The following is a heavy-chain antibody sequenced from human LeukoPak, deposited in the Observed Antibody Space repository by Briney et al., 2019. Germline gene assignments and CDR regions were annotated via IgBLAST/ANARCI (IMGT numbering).Heavy chain of an antibody. D-gene: IGHD2-2*01. CDR2: ISGGGGST. CDR1: GFTFSSYA. J-gene: IGHJ4*02. Sequence: GGSLRLSCAACGFTFSSYAMSWVRQARGKGLEWVSAISGGGGSTYYADSVKGRLTISRDNSQNTLYLQMNSLRAEDTAVYSCAKGGRYCSSSCRLDWGQGTLVTVSS. V-gene: IGHV3-23*01. CDR3: AKGGRYCSSSCRLD.